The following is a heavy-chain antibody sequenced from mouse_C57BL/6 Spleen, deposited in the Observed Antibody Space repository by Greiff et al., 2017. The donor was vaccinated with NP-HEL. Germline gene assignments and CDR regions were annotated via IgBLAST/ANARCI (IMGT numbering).Heavy chain of an antibody. CDR3: AREGNYYGSSYVLFDY. V-gene: IGHV1-55*01. Sequence: QVQLKQPGAELVKPGASVKMSCKASGYTFTSYWITWVKQRPGQGLEWIGDIYPGSGSTNYNEKFKSKATLTVDTSSSTAYMQLSSLTSEDSAVYYCAREGNYYGSSYVLFDYWGQGTTLTVSS. CDR1: GYTFTSYW. D-gene: IGHD1-1*01. CDR2: IYPGSGST. J-gene: IGHJ2*01.